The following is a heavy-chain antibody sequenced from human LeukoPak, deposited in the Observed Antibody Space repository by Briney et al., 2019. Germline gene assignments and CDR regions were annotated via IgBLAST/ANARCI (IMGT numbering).Heavy chain of an antibody. J-gene: IGHJ4*02. V-gene: IGHV3-48*02. Sequence: GSLRLSCAASGFTFSAYSMNWVRQAPGKGLEWVSYISGSSSKIHYADSVEGRFTISRDNAKNSLYLQMNSLRYEDTAVYYCARGSLLRYFDWPDWGQGTLVTVSS. CDR1: GFTFSAYS. D-gene: IGHD3-9*01. CDR3: ARGSLLRYFDWPD. CDR2: ISGSSSKI.